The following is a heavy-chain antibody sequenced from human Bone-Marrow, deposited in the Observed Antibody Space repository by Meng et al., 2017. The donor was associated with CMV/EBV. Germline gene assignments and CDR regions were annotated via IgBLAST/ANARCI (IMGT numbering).Heavy chain of an antibody. Sequence: SETLSLTCTVSGGSISSYYWSWIRQPPGKGLEWIGYIYYSGSTNYNPSLKSRVTISVDTSKNQFSLKLSSVTAADTAVYYCARDADYWGQGTRVTVSS. J-gene: IGHJ4*02. V-gene: IGHV4-59*01. CDR3: ARDADY. CDR1: GGSISSYY. CDR2: IYYSGST.